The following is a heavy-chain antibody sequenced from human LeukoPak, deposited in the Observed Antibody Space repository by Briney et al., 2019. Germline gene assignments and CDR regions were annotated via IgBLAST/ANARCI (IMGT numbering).Heavy chain of an antibody. V-gene: IGHV3-20*04. CDR1: GFTFDDYG. Sequence: GGSLRLSCAASGFTFDDYGMSWVRQAPGKGLEWVSGINWNGGSTGYADSVKGRFTISRDNAKNSLYLQVNSLRAEDTALYYCARVDQGRGCSGGSCYPYYFDYWGQGTLVTVSS. D-gene: IGHD2-15*01. CDR3: ARVDQGRGCSGGSCYPYYFDY. CDR2: INWNGGST. J-gene: IGHJ4*02.